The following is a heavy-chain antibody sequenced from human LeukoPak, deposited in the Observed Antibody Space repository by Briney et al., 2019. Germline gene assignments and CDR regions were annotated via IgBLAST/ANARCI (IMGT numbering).Heavy chain of an antibody. V-gene: IGHV3-7*03. J-gene: IGHJ4*02. CDR2: IKQTGSEK. CDR1: GLSFTSSW. Sequence: GGSLRLSCAASGLSFTSSWMNWVRPAPGKGLEWVATIKQTGSEKYYMDSVRGRFTVSRDNTENSLYLQMNSLRAEDTAVYYCARDNWYSLDDWGPGTLVTVSS. CDR3: ARDNWYSLDD. D-gene: IGHD1/OR15-1a*01.